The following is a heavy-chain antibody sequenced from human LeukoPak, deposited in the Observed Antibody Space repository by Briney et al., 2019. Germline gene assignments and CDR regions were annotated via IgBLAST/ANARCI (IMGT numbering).Heavy chain of an antibody. V-gene: IGHV3-48*01. D-gene: IGHD3-3*01. Sequence: PGGSLRPSCAASGFTFSSYSMNWVRQAPGKGLEWVSYISSSSSTIYYADSVKGRFTISRDNAKNSLYLQMNSLRAEDTAVYYCARALNFWSGPPYYYYYMDVWGKGTTVTVSS. CDR3: ARALNFWSGPPYYYYYMDV. J-gene: IGHJ6*03. CDR1: GFTFSSYS. CDR2: ISSSSSTI.